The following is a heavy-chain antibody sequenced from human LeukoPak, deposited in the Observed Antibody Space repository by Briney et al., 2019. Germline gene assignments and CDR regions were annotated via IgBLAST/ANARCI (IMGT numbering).Heavy chain of an antibody. CDR2: IYYSGST. CDR3: AIYLGMLVRGRDAFDI. J-gene: IGHJ3*02. Sequence: SETLSLTCTVSGGSISSSSYYWRWIRQPPGKGLEWIGSIYYSGSTYYNPSLQSRVAISVDTSKNQFSLKLSSVTAADTAVYYCAIYLGMLVRGRDAFDIWGQGTMVTVSS. D-gene: IGHD3-10*01. V-gene: IGHV4-39*01. CDR1: GGSISSSSYY.